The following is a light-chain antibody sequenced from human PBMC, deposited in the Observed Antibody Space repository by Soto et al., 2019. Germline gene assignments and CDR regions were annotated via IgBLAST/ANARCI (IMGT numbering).Light chain of an antibody. Sequence: ETVMTQSPATLSVSPGERVTLSCRASQSVSTKLAWYQQKPGQAPRILIYDASTRATGIPARFSGSGSGTEFTLTVGSLQSEDFAVYYCQQYNNWPRITFGQGTRLEIK. CDR1: QSVSTK. J-gene: IGKJ5*01. V-gene: IGKV3-15*01. CDR3: QQYNNWPRIT. CDR2: DAS.